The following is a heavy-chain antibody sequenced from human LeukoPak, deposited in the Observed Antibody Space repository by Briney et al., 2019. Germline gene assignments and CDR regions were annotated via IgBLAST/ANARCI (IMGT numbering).Heavy chain of an antibody. CDR2: IIPIFGTA. CDR3: GKSAPSGFDP. Sequence: GASVKVSCKASGGTFSSNAISWVRQAPGQGLEWMGGIIPIFGTANYAQKFQGRVTITADESTSTAYMELSSLRSEDTAVYYCGKSAPSGFDPWGQGTLVTVSS. V-gene: IGHV1-69*13. CDR1: GGTFSSNA. J-gene: IGHJ5*02.